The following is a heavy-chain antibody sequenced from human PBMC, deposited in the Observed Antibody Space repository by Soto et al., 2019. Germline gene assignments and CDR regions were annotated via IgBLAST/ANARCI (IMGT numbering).Heavy chain of an antibody. CDR3: VRLVYDRRLNYLYFDY. CDR1: GVSISSGNW. CDR2: IFRDGMT. D-gene: IGHD3-22*01. V-gene: IGHV4-4*02. Sequence: QVQLQESGPGLVKPSGTVSLTCDVSGVSISSGNWWSRVRQPPGKGLEWIGEIFRDGMTTYYPSLRGRATISVDTSKNRFSLRVTSANAADTAIYYCVRLVYDRRLNYLYFDYWGRGALVTVSS. J-gene: IGHJ4*02.